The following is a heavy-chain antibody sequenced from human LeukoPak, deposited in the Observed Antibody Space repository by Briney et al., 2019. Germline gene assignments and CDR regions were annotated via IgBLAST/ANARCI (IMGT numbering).Heavy chain of an antibody. Sequence: GESLKISCKGSGCSFTSYWIGWVRQMPGKGLEWMGIIYPGDSDTTYSPSFQGQVTISADKSISTAYLQWSRLKASDTAMYYCARAGYSSGWFVPFDLWGQGTLVTVSS. CDR3: ARAGYSSGWFVPFDL. D-gene: IGHD6-19*01. V-gene: IGHV5-51*01. CDR1: GCSFTSYW. CDR2: IYPGDSDT. J-gene: IGHJ4*02.